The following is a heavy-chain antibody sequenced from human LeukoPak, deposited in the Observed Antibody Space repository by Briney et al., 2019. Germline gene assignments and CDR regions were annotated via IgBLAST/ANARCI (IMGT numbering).Heavy chain of an antibody. J-gene: IGHJ1*01. CDR1: GGSISSYY. Sequence: SETLSLTCTVSGGSISSYYWSWIRQPPGKGLEWIGYLYYSGSTTYSPSLKSRVTMSVDTSKSQFSLKLNSVTAADTAIYYCARVRGTFETDWGQGTLVTVSS. D-gene: IGHD2/OR15-2a*01. CDR2: LYYSGST. CDR3: ARVRGTFETD. V-gene: IGHV4-59*01.